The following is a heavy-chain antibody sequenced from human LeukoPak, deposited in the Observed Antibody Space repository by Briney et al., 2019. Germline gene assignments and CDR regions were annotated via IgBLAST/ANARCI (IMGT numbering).Heavy chain of an antibody. D-gene: IGHD3-22*01. CDR2: IYYSGST. CDR3: ARLYDSSGYDAFDI. CDR1: GGSISSYY. Sequence: SETLSLTCTVSGGSISSYYWSWIRQPPGKGLEWIGYIYYSGSTNYNPSLKSRVTISVDTSKNQFSLKLSSVTAADTAVYYCARLYDSSGYDAFDIWGQGTMVTVSS. V-gene: IGHV4-59*01. J-gene: IGHJ3*02.